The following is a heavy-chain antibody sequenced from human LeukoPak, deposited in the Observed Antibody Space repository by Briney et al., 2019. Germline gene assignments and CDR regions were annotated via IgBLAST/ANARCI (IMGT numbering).Heavy chain of an antibody. CDR3: AKRGVVIRVILVGFHKEAYYFDS. CDR2: IRASGGDT. V-gene: IGHV3-23*01. Sequence: RGSLRLSCAVSGISLSNYCMSWDRQAQGKGLEWVAGIRASGGDTNYADSVKGRFTISRGNPKNTLYLQMNRLRAEDTAVYFCAKRGVVIRVILVGFHKEAYYFDSWGQGALVTVSS. D-gene: IGHD3-22*01. CDR1: GISLSNYC. J-gene: IGHJ4*02.